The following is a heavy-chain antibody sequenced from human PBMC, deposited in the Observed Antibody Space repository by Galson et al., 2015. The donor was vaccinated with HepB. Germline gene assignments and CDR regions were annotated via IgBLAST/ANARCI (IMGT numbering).Heavy chain of an antibody. CDR1: GYTFTSYY. Sequence: SVKVSCKASGYTFTSYYMHWVRQAPGQGLEWMGIINPSGGSTSYAQKFQGRVTMTRDTSTSTVYMELSSLRSEDTAVYYCARGLRGSGSYYPEGLYYYHYMDVWGKGTTVTVSS. J-gene: IGHJ6*03. V-gene: IGHV1-46*01. CDR3: ARGLRGSGSYYPEGLYYYHYMDV. CDR2: INPSGGST. D-gene: IGHD3-10*01.